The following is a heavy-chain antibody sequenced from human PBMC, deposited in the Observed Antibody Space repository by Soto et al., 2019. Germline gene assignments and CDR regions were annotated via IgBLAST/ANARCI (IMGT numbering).Heavy chain of an antibody. D-gene: IGHD2-2*01. V-gene: IGHV3-30-3*01. CDR3: ASWYAQDDY. J-gene: IGHJ4*02. CDR1: GFTFSSYA. CDR2: ISYDGSNK. Sequence: GGSLRLSCAASGFTFSSYAMHWVRQAPGKGLEWVAVISYDGSNKYYADSVKGRFTISRDNSKNTLYLQMNSLRAEDTAVYYCASWYAQDDYWGQGTLVTVSS.